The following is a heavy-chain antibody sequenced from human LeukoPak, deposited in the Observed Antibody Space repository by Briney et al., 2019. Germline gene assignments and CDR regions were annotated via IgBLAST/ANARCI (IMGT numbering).Heavy chain of an antibody. CDR3: ARDQPSKSPLLYYYYGMDV. Sequence: GGSLRLSCAASGFIFSSYSMNWVRQAPGKGLEWVSYISSSGSTIYYADSVKGRFTISRDNAKNSLYLQMNSLRAEDTAVYYCARDQPSKSPLLYYYYGMDVWGQGTTVTVSS. CDR1: GFIFSSYS. J-gene: IGHJ6*02. V-gene: IGHV3-48*04. CDR2: ISSSGSTI.